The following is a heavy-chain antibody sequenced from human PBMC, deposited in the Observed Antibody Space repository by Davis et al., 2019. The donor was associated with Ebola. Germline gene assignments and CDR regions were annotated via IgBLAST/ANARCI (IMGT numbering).Heavy chain of an antibody. J-gene: IGHJ6*04. Sequence: SETLSLTCTVSGGAISRGGYYWSWIRQHPGKGLEWIGYIYHSGSTYYNPSLTSRVTMSVDTSKNQFSLRLSSVTAADTAVYYCSRGYGYYYHYGMDVWGKGTTVTVSS. CDR2: IYHSGST. CDR3: SRGYGYYYHYGMDV. D-gene: IGHD1-1*01. CDR1: GGAISRGGYY. V-gene: IGHV4-31*03.